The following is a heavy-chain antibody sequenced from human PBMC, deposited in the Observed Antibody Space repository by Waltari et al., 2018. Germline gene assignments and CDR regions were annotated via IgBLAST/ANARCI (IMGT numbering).Heavy chain of an antibody. V-gene: IGHV3-20*04. CDR2: INWNGGST. D-gene: IGHD2-15*01. Sequence: EVQLVESGGGVVRPGGSLRLSCAASGFTFDDYGMSWVRQAPGKGLEWVSGINWNGGSTGYADSVKGRFTISRDNSKNTLYLQMNSLRAEDTAVYYCARDRCSGGSCYPDAFDIWGQGTMVTVSS. CDR1: GFTFDDYG. J-gene: IGHJ3*02. CDR3: ARDRCSGGSCYPDAFDI.